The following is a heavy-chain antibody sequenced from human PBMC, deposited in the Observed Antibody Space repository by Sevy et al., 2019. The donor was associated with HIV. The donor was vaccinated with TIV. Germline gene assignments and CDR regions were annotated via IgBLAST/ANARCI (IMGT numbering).Heavy chain of an antibody. CDR2: IYTSGST. CDR1: GGSISSYY. Sequence: SEILSLTCTVSGGSISSYYWSWIRQSAGKGLEWIGRIYTSGSTNYNPSIKSRVTMSVDTSKNQFSLKLSSVTAADTAVYYCAREPTYYDSSLGVTWGQGTLVTVSS. D-gene: IGHD3-22*01. J-gene: IGHJ5*02. CDR3: AREPTYYDSSLGVT. V-gene: IGHV4-4*07.